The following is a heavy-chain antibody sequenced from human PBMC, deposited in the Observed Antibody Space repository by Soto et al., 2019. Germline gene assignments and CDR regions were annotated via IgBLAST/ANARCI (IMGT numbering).Heavy chain of an antibody. D-gene: IGHD6-19*01. CDR2: IYYSGST. Sequence: PSETLSLTCTVSGGSISSSSYYWGWIRQPPGKGLEWIGSIYYSGSTYYNPSLKSRVTISVDTSKNQFSLKLSSVTAADTAVYYCASRIVVAATDYYYYYGMDVWGQGTTVTVSS. J-gene: IGHJ6*02. CDR3: ASRIVVAATDYYYYYGMDV. V-gene: IGHV4-39*01. CDR1: GGSISSSSYY.